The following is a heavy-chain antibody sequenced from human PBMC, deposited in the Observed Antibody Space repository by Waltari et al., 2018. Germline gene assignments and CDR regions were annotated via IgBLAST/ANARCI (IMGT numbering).Heavy chain of an antibody. CDR2: IKTEGSIT. Sequence: EVQLVESGGDLVQPGGSLRLSCAASGITFSSYWMHWVRQAPGTGLVGVSRIKTEGSITIYADSVRGRFTISRDNAKNTLYLQMNSLRVDDSAVYYCTRGVAEGFDPWGQGTLVTVSS. D-gene: IGHD2-15*01. CDR1: GITFSSYW. V-gene: IGHV3-74*01. CDR3: TRGVAEGFDP. J-gene: IGHJ5*02.